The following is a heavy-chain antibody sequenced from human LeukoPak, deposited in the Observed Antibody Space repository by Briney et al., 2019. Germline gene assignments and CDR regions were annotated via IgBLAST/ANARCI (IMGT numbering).Heavy chain of an antibody. D-gene: IGHD1-26*01. CDR2: IYYSGST. CDR3: ARLVVGAVAFDY. CDR1: GGSISSYY. J-gene: IGHJ4*02. Sequence: SGTLSLTCTVSGGSISSYYWSWIRQPPGKGLEWIGYIYYSGSTNYNPSLKSRVTISVDTSKNQFSLKLSSVTAADTAVYYCARLVVGAVAFDYWGQGTLVTVSS. V-gene: IGHV4-59*12.